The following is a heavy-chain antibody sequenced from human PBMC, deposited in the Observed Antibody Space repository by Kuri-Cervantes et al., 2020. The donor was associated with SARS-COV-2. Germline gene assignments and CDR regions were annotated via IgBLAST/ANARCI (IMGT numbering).Heavy chain of an antibody. CDR3: ASFGGIPF. Sequence: SQTLSLTCAVYGGSFSGYYWSWIRQPPGKGLEWIGEINHSGSTNYNPSLKSRVTIPVDTSKNQFSLKLSSVTAADTAVYYCASFGGIPFWGQGTMVTVSS. J-gene: IGHJ3*01. V-gene: IGHV4-34*01. CDR1: GGSFSGYY. CDR2: INHSGST. D-gene: IGHD4-23*01.